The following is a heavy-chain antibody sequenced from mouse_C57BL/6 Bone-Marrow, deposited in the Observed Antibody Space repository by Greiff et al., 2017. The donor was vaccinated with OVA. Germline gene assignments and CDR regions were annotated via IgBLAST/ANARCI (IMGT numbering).Heavy chain of an antibody. CDR2: IYPRSGNT. V-gene: IGHV1-81*01. J-gene: IGHJ1*03. D-gene: IGHD1-1*01. CDR1: GYTFTSYG. Sequence: VQLQESGAELARPGASVKLSCKASGYTFTSYGISWVKQRTGQGLEWIGEIYPRSGNTYYNEKFKGKATLTADKSSSTAYMELRSLTSEDSAVYFCARCPNYYYGGSDVGWCFDVWGTGTPVTVSS. CDR3: ARCPNYYYGGSDVGWCFDV.